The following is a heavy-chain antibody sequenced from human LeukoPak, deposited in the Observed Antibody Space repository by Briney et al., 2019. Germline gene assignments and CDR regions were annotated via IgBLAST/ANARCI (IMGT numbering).Heavy chain of an antibody. CDR1: GYTFTGYY. Sequence: GASVKVSCKASGYTFTGYYMHWVRRAPGQGLEWMGRINPNSGGTNYAQKFQGRVTMTRDTSISTAYMELSRLRSDDTAVYYCARDPSRDGYIHAFDIWGQGTMVTVSS. V-gene: IGHV1-2*06. CDR3: ARDPSRDGYIHAFDI. D-gene: IGHD5-24*01. J-gene: IGHJ3*02. CDR2: INPNSGGT.